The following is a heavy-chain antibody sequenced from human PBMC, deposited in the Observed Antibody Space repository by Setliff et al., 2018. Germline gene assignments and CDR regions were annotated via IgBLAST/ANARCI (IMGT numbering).Heavy chain of an antibody. J-gene: IGHJ5*02. Sequence: PSETLSLTCTVSGGSISSGSYYWSWIRQPAGKGLEWIGRIYTSGSTNYNPSLKSRVTISVDTSKNQFSLKLSSVTAADTAVYYCARTRGSSGWLNWFDPWG. CDR3: ARTRGSSGWLNWFDP. CDR1: GGSISSGSYY. D-gene: IGHD6-19*01. CDR2: IYTSGST. V-gene: IGHV4-61*02.